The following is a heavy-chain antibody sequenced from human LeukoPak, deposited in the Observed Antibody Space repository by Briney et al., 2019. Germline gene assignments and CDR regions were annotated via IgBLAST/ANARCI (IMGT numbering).Heavy chain of an antibody. CDR2: VSGSGSTT. Sequence: GGSLRLSCAASGFTFNTYSMNWVRQAPGKGLEWVSAVSGSGSTTYYARSVKGRFTVSRDNSKNTLYLQMISLRVDDTAVYYCAKSLDYGGNRARLDFWGQGTLVTVSS. V-gene: IGHV3-23*01. CDR3: AKSLDYGGNRARLDF. D-gene: IGHD4-23*01. J-gene: IGHJ4*02. CDR1: GFTFNTYS.